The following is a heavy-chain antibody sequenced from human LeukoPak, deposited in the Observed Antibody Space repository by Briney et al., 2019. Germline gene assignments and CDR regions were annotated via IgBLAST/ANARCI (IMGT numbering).Heavy chain of an antibody. J-gene: IGHJ4*02. CDR1: GYTFTSND. V-gene: IGHV1-8*01. Sequence: GASVKVSCKASGYTFTSNDINWVRQATGQGLEWMGWMNPNSGNTGYAQKFQGGVTMTRNTSINTAYMELSSLRSEDTALYYCARGRAYSSGPGFDYWAQGTLVTVSS. D-gene: IGHD3-22*01. CDR2: MNPNSGNT. CDR3: ARGRAYSSGPGFDY.